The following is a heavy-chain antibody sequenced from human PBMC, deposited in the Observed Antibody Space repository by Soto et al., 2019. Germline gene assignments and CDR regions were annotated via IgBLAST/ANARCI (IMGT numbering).Heavy chain of an antibody. D-gene: IGHD3-22*01. Sequence: GRPLRLSCAASGFTISNAWMNWVRQAPGKGLEWVGRIKSKTDGGTTDYAAPVKGRFTISRDDSKNTLYLQMNSLKTEDTAVYYCTTDGYYYDSSGYRYFQHWGQGTLVTVSS. CDR2: IKSKTDGGTT. J-gene: IGHJ1*01. CDR1: GFTISNAW. V-gene: IGHV3-15*07. CDR3: TTDGYYYDSSGYRYFQH.